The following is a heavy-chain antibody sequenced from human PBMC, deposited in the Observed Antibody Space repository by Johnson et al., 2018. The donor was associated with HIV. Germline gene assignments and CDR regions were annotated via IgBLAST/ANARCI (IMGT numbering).Heavy chain of an antibody. CDR2: ISYDGSNK. CDR1: GFTFSSYG. Sequence: QLVESGGGVVQPGRSLRLSCAASGFTFSSYGMHWVRQAPGKGLEWVAVISYDGSNKYYADSVKGRFTISRDNSKNTLYLQMNSLRAEDTAVYYCASGRPIFEAFDIWGQGTMVTVSS. CDR3: ASGRPIFEAFDI. V-gene: IGHV3-30*03. D-gene: IGHD2-21*01. J-gene: IGHJ3*02.